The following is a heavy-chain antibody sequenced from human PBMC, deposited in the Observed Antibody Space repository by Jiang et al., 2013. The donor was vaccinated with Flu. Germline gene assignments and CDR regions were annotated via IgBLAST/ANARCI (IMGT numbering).Heavy chain of an antibody. J-gene: IGHJ5*02. CDR1: SYG. CDR2: ISAYNGNT. V-gene: IGHV1-18*01. CDR3: ARDGLELLNWFDP. Sequence: SYGISWVRQAPGQGLEWMGWISAYNGNTNYAQKLQGRVTMTTDTSTSTAYMELRSLRSDDTAVYYCARDGLELLNWFDPWGQGTLVTVSS. D-gene: IGHD1-7*01.